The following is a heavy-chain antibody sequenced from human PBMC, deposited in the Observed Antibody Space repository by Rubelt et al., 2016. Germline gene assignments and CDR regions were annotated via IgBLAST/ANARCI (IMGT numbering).Heavy chain of an antibody. CDR1: GFSLSTSGVG. J-gene: IGHJ5*02. CDR3: AHIRRQRWLVRVDGFDP. D-gene: IGHD6-19*01. CDR2: IYWNDDK. V-gene: IGHV2-5*01. Sequence: QITLKESGPTLVKPTQTLTLTCTFSGFSLSTSGVGVGWIRQPPGKALEWLALIYWNDDKRYSPSLKIWLTINMATAKNQVVLMMTNMAPVDTATYDCAHIRRQRWLVRVDGFDPWGQGTLVTVSS.